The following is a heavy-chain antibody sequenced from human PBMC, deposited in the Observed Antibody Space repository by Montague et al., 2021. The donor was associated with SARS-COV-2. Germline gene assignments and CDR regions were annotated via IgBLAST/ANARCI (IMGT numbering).Heavy chain of an antibody. Sequence: SETLSLTCSVSGDSITPYGDSIGGYFWSWIRQPAGKGLEWIGRIYATGHFDYNPSLNSRVSMSMDTSKHNFSMRLISVTAADTAVYYCARDAYYVGPGRENDGAFDSWGQGILVTVSS. CDR1: GDSITPYGDSIGGYF. J-gene: IGHJ5*01. CDR2: IYATGHF. CDR3: ARDAYYVGPGRENDGAFDS. D-gene: IGHD2/OR15-2a*01. V-gene: IGHV4-4*07.